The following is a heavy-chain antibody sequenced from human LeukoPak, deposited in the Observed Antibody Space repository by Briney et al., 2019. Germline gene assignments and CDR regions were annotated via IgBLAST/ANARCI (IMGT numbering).Heavy chain of an antibody. CDR1: GFTFSSYA. J-gene: IGHJ6*02. CDR2: ISGSGGST. Sequence: GGSLRLSCAASGFTFSSYAMSWVRQAPGKGLEWVSAISGSGGSTYYADSVKGRFTIPRDNSKNTLYLQMNSLRAEDTAVYYCAKDRQLWSHYYYYYGMDVWGQGTTVTVSS. D-gene: IGHD5-18*01. V-gene: IGHV3-23*01. CDR3: AKDRQLWSHYYYYYGMDV.